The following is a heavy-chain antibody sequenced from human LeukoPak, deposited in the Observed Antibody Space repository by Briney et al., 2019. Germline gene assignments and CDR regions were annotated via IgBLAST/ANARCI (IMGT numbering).Heavy chain of an antibody. D-gene: IGHD3-10*01. CDR1: GYTFTGYY. J-gene: IGHJ4*02. CDR3: ASHYYYGSGSYFDY. CDR2: INPNSGGT. Sequence: ASVKVSCKASGYTFTGYYMHWVRQAPGQGLEWMGWINPNSGGTNYAQKFQGRVTMTGDTSISTAYMELSRLRSDDTAVYYCASHYYYGSGSYFDYWGQGTLVTVSS. V-gene: IGHV1-2*02.